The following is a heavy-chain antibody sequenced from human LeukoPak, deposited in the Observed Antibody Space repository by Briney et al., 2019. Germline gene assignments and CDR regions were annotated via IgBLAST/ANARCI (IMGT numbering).Heavy chain of an antibody. CDR2: ISSSSSYI. CDR3: ARVPLITIFGVVITQINYMDV. D-gene: IGHD3-3*01. V-gene: IGHV3-21*01. Sequence: GGSLRLSCAASGFTFSSYSMNWVRQAPGKGLEWVSSISSSSSYIYYADSVKGRFTISRDNAKNSLYLQMNSLRAEDAAVYYCARVPLITIFGVVITQINYMDVWGKGTTVTVSS. CDR1: GFTFSSYS. J-gene: IGHJ6*03.